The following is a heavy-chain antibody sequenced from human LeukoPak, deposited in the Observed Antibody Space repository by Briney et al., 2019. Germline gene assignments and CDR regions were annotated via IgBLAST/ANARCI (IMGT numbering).Heavy chain of an antibody. D-gene: IGHD6-19*01. J-gene: IGHJ3*02. Sequence: PGGSLRLSCAASGFTFSNAWMSWVRQAPGKGLEWVSAISGSGGSTYYADSVKGRFTISRDNSKNTLYLQMNGLRAEDTAVYYCAKETSGWYSDAFDIWGQGTMVTVSS. CDR2: ISGSGGST. CDR3: AKETSGWYSDAFDI. CDR1: GFTFSNAW. V-gene: IGHV3-23*01.